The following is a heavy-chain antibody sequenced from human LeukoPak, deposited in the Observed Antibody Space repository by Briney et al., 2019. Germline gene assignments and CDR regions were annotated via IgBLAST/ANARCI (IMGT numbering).Heavy chain of an antibody. V-gene: IGHV1-69*13. CDR3: ARSYYDSSGYLGFAFDI. Sequence: SVKVSCKASGGTFSIYAISWVRQAPGQGLERVGGIIPIFGTANYAQKFQGRVTITADESTSTAYMELRSLRSDDTAVYYCARSYYDSSGYLGFAFDIWGQGTMVTVSS. CDR1: GGTFSIYA. J-gene: IGHJ3*02. D-gene: IGHD3-22*01. CDR2: IIPIFGTA.